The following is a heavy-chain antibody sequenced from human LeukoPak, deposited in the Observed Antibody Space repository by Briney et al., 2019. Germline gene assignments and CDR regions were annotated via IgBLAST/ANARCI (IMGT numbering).Heavy chain of an antibody. Sequence: GGSLRLSCAASGFTFSGSTLHWVRQASGKGLEWVGRIRSRSNTYATAYAASLKGRFTISRDDSENTAYLQMNSLKIEDTAVYYCARRAGAYSHPYDYWGQGTLVTVSS. D-gene: IGHD4/OR15-4a*01. V-gene: IGHV3-73*01. CDR2: IRSRSNTYAT. CDR3: ARRAGAYSHPYDY. CDR1: GFTFSGST. J-gene: IGHJ4*02.